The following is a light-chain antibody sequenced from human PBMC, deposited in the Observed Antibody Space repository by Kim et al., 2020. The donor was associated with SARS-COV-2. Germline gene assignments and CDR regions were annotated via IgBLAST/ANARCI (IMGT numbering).Light chain of an antibody. Sequence: QSALTQPRSVSGSPGQSVTISCTGTSSDVGAYNYVSWYQQHPGKAPKLMIYDVTKRPSGVPDRFSGSKSGNTASLTISGLQAEDEADYYCCSYAGSYTYVFGTGNKVTVL. J-gene: IGLJ1*01. V-gene: IGLV2-11*01. CDR1: SSDVGAYNY. CDR2: DVT. CDR3: CSYAGSYTYV.